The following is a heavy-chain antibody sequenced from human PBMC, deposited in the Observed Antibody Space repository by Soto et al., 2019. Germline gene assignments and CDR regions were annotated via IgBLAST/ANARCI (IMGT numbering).Heavy chain of an antibody. V-gene: IGHV3-30-3*02. D-gene: IGHD3-3*01. Sequence: QPGGSLRLSCAASGLTFSSYAMSWVRQDPGKGLEWVAAITCDGSNKYYADSVKGRFTISRDNSKNTLYLQMNSLRAEDTAVYYCAKPYDFWSGYYITGMDVWGQGTTVTVSS. CDR2: ITCDGSNK. CDR1: GLTFSSYA. CDR3: AKPYDFWSGYYITGMDV. J-gene: IGHJ6*02.